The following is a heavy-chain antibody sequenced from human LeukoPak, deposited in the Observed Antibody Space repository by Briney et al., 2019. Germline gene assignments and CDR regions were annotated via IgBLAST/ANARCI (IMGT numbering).Heavy chain of an antibody. CDR2: IYYSGST. CDR3: ARFSDYYGMDV. V-gene: IGHV4-59*08. Sequence: SETLSLTCTVSGGSISSYYWHWIRQPPGKGLEWIGYIYYSGSTNYNPSLKSRVTISVDTSKNQFSLKLSSVTAADTAVYYCARFSDYYGMDVWGQGTTVTVSS. J-gene: IGHJ6*02. CDR1: GGSISSYY.